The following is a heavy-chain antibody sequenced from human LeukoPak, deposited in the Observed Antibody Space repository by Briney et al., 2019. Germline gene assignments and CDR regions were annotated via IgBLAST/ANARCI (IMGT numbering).Heavy chain of an antibody. CDR3: ARSPRGGEWSLFDY. Sequence: SETLSLTCTVSGGSISSYYWSWIRQPPGKGLEWIGYIYYSGSTNYNPSLKSRVTISVDTSKNQFSLKLSSVTAADTAVYYCARSPRGGEWSLFDYWGQGTLVTVSS. CDR2: IYYSGST. V-gene: IGHV4-59*01. D-gene: IGHD3-16*01. J-gene: IGHJ4*02. CDR1: GGSISSYY.